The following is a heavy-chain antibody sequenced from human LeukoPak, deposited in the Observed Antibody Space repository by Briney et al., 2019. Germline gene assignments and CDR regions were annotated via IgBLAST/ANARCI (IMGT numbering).Heavy chain of an antibody. J-gene: IGHJ5*02. CDR3: ARWSNEYCSSTSCFFWSWFDP. D-gene: IGHD2-2*01. CDR2: ISAYNGNT. CDR1: GYTFTSYG. Sequence: ASVKVSCKASGYTFTSYGISWVRQAPGQGLEWMGWISAYNGNTNYAQKLQGRVTMTTDTSTSTAYMELRSLRSDDTAVYYCARWSNEYCSSTSCFFWSWFDPWGQGTLVTVSS. V-gene: IGHV1-18*01.